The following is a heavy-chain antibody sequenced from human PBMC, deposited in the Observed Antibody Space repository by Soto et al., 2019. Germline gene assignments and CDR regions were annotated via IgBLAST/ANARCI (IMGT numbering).Heavy chain of an antibody. V-gene: IGHV4-34*01. J-gene: IGHJ5*02. CDR2: INQSGST. D-gene: IGHD2-2*01. CDR1: GGSFSGYY. CDR3: ARGLTYCSSSTCAETRFDP. Sequence: QVQLQQWGAGLLKPSETLSLTCAVYGGSFSGYYWSWIRQPPGKGLEWIGEINQSGSTNYNPSLKSRVTISVDTSKNQFSLRLSSLTAADTAVYYCARGLTYCSSSTCAETRFDPWGQGTLVTVSS.